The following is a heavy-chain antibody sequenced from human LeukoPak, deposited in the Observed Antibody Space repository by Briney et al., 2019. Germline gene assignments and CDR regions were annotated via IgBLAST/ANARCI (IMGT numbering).Heavy chain of an antibody. J-gene: IGHJ5*02. CDR3: ARRTYYDYVWGSYRVNWFDP. Sequence: SETLSLTCAVYGGPFNDYYWNWLRQPPGKGLEWIGEINHSGSTNYNPSLKSRVTISVDTSKNQFSLKLSSVTAADTAVYYCARRTYYDYVWGSYRVNWFDPWGQGTLVTVSS. CDR1: GGPFNDYY. V-gene: IGHV4-34*01. D-gene: IGHD3-16*02. CDR2: INHSGST.